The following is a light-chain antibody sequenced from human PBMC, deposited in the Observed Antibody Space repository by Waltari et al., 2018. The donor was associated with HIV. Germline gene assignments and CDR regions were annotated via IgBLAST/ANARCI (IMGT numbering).Light chain of an antibody. Sequence: EIALTQSPGTLSLSPGERATLSCRASQTISSPYLAWYQQQPGQAPRLLIYGASSRATGIPDRFSGSGSGTDFTLTISSLEPEDCAVYYCQQYIGSPRTFGQGTKVELK. V-gene: IGKV3-20*01. J-gene: IGKJ1*01. CDR2: GAS. CDR3: QQYIGSPRT. CDR1: QTISSPY.